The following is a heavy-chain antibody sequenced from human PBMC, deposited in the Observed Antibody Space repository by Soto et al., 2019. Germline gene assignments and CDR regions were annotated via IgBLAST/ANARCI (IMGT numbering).Heavy chain of an antibody. Sequence: SETLSLTCTVSGGSISSYYWTWIRQPPGKGLEWIGHVYYSGSPNYNPSLKSRVTISVDTSKSQFSLKLSSVTAADTAVYYCARDVSPTYWGQGMLVTVSS. J-gene: IGHJ4*02. CDR3: ARDVSPTY. CDR2: VYYSGSP. V-gene: IGHV4-59*01. CDR1: GGSISSYY.